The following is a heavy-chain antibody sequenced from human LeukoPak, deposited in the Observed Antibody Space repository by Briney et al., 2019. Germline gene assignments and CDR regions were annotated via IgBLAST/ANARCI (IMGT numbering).Heavy chain of an antibody. V-gene: IGHV1-2*02. CDR2: TNPNSGGT. Sequence: GASVKVSCTASGYTFTGYYMHWVRQAPGQGLEWMGWTNPNSGGTNYAEKFQGRFTMTRDKSMSTAYMELSRLRSDDTAVYYCARDGSSSSEDYWGQGTLVTVSS. CDR1: GYTFTGYY. D-gene: IGHD6-6*01. CDR3: ARDGSSSSEDY. J-gene: IGHJ4*02.